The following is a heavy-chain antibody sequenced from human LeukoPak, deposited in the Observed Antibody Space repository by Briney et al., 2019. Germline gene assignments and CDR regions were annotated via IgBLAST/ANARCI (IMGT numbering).Heavy chain of an antibody. CDR2: IYYSGST. J-gene: IGHJ4*02. CDR3: AIVRDSGYDSLDY. Sequence: PSETLSLTCTVSGGSISSYYWSWIRQPPGKGLEWIGYIYYSGSTNYNPSLKSRVTISVDTSKNQFSLKLSSVTAADTAVYYCAIVRDSGYDSLDYWGQGTLVTVSS. D-gene: IGHD5-12*01. CDR1: GGSISSYY. V-gene: IGHV4-59*01.